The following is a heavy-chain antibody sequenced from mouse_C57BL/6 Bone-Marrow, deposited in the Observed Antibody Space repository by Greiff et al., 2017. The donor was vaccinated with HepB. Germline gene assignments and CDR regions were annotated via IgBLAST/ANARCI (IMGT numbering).Heavy chain of an antibody. Sequence: QVQLQQPGAELVRPGSSVKLSCKASGYTFTSYWMHWVKQRPIQGLEWIGNIDPSDSETHYNQKFKDKATLTVDKSSSTAYMQLSSLTSEDSAVYYCAREELRREKFAYWGQGTLVTVAA. J-gene: IGHJ3*01. V-gene: IGHV1-52*01. CDR3: AREELRREKFAY. CDR2: IDPSDSET. CDR1: GYTFTSYW. D-gene: IGHD2-4*01.